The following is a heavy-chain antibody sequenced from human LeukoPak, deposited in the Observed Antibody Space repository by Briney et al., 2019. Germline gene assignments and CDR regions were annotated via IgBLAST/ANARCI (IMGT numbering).Heavy chain of an antibody. D-gene: IGHD2-2*01. CDR3: ARVRGYSTSWVYSFDY. J-gene: IGHJ4*02. CDR2: IYHSGST. Sequence: PSETLSLTCTVSGGSISSGYYWGWIRQPPGKGLEWIGSIYHSGSTYYNPSLKSRVTISVDTSKNQFSLKLSSVTAADTAVYYCARVRGYSTSWVYSFDYWGQGTLVTVSS. V-gene: IGHV4-38-2*02. CDR1: GGSISSGYY.